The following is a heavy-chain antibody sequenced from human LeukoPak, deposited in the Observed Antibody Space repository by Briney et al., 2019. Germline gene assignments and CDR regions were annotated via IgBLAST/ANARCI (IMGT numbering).Heavy chain of an antibody. Sequence: GGSLRLSCAASGFTFSSYAMSWVRQAPGKGLEWVSVISGSGGSTHYAAAVKGRSTISRANSKNTPYLQMNSLRAEDTAVYYCAKVSTRYSGSYPDAFDIWGQGTMVTVSS. CDR1: GFTFSSYA. CDR3: AKVSTRYSGSYPDAFDI. J-gene: IGHJ3*02. V-gene: IGHV3-23*01. D-gene: IGHD1-26*01. CDR2: ISGSGGST.